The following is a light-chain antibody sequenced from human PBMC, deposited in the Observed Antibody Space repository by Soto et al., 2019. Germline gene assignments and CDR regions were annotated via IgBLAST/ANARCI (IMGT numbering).Light chain of an antibody. J-gene: IGKJ2*01. V-gene: IGKV3-15*01. Sequence: EIVMTQSPATLSVSPGERATLSCRASQSVSSNLAWYQQKPGQAPRLLIYGASTRATGIPARFSGSRSGTEFTLTINSLQSEDLAVYYCQQYNNWPPYTFGQGTMLEI. CDR2: GAS. CDR3: QQYNNWPPYT. CDR1: QSVSSN.